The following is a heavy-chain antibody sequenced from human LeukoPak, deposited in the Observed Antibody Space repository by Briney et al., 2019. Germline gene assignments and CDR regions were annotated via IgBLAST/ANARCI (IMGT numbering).Heavy chain of an antibody. D-gene: IGHD4/OR15-4a*01. CDR3: ARRAGAYSHPYDY. CDR1: GFNFDDYA. V-gene: IGHV3-53*01. Sequence: PGGSLRLSCTASGFNFDDYAMHWVRQAPGKGLEWVSFIYSDNTHYSDSVKGRFTISRDNSKNTLYLQMNSLRAEDTAVYYCARRAGAYSHPYDYWGQGTLVTVSS. J-gene: IGHJ4*02. CDR2: IYSDNT.